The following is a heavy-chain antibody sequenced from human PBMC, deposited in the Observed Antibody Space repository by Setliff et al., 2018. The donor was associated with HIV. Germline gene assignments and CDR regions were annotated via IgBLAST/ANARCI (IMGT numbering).Heavy chain of an antibody. CDR3: ASGKGVGGVIITGGLDV. J-gene: IGHJ6*04. V-gene: IGHV1-8*01. CDR2: MNPNSGVS. CDR1: GHTFTNVD. Sequence: ASVKVSCKASGHTFTNVDIQWLRRATGQGLEWMGWMNPNSGVSGYAQKFQGRVTMTRDTSISTAYMELSSLTSEDTGGYYCASGKGVGGVIITGGLDVWGKGTTVTVSS. D-gene: IGHD3-10*01.